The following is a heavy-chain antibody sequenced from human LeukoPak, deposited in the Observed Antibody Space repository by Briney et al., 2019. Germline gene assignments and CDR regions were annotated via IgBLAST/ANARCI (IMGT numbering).Heavy chain of an antibody. D-gene: IGHD3-22*01. J-gene: IGHJ4*02. CDR2: ISSSTGKT. Sequence: PGGSLRLSCAASGFTFSSYGMNWVRQAPGKGLEWVSSISSSTGKTYYADSVKGRFTISIDNSKNTLYLQMNSLRAGDTAVYYCAKTIVTYYYATSGYSFSDYWGQGTLVTVSS. CDR1: GFTFSSYG. V-gene: IGHV3-23*01. CDR3: AKTIVTYYYATSGYSFSDY.